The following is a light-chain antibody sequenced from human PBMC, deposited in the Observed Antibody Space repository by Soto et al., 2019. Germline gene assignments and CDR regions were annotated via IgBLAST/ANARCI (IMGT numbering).Light chain of an antibody. J-gene: IGLJ2*01. CDR1: NSNIGAGFD. CDR3: QSFWV. Sequence: QSVLTQPPSVSGAPGQRVTISCTGSNSNIGAGFDVHWYQQFPGTAPKLLIYRNNQRPSGVPDRFSGSKSGTSASLAIPGLQAEDEADYYCQSFWVFGGGTKLTVL. V-gene: IGLV1-40*01. CDR2: RNN.